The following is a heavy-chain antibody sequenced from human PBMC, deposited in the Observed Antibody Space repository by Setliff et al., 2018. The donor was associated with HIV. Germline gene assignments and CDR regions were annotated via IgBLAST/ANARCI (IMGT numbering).Heavy chain of an antibody. CDR2: IYYIGNT. J-gene: IGHJ4*02. V-gene: IGHV4-39*07. D-gene: IGHD3-22*01. CDR3: ARAPGAYYYDSSGYPIGIRFDY. Sequence: PSETLSLTCNVSGFSFRNSFYNWGWIRQPPGKGLEWIGTIYYIGNTNYNPSLKSRVTISVDTSKNQFSLKLSSVTAADTAVYYCARAPGAYYYDSSGYPIGIRFDYWGQGTLVTVSS. CDR1: GFSFRNSFYN.